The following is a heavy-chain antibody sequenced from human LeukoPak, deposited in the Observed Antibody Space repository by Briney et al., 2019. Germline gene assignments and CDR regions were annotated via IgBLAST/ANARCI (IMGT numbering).Heavy chain of an antibody. CDR2: IYRSGGT. Sequence: PSETLSLTCTVSGGSISSYYWSWIRQSPGKGLEWIGNIYRSGGTYYNPSLTSRVTISVDTSKNQFSLKLISVTAADTAVYYCARHDIVGSSAWIDAFDFWGQGTMVTVSS. CDR3: ARHDIVGSSAWIDAFDF. D-gene: IGHD2-21*01. V-gene: IGHV4-59*08. J-gene: IGHJ3*01. CDR1: GGSISSYY.